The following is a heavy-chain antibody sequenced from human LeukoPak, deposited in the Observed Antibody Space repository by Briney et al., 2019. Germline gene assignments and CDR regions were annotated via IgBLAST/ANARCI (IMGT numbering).Heavy chain of an antibody. Sequence: GGSLRLSCAASGFTFDDSVMSWVRQAPGKGLEWVSSISSSSSYIYYADSVKGRFTISRDNAKNSLYLQMNSPRAEDTAVYYCAGETRGYWGQGTLVTVSS. V-gene: IGHV3-21*01. CDR1: GFTFDDSV. J-gene: IGHJ4*02. CDR2: ISSSSSYI. D-gene: IGHD2-2*01. CDR3: AGETRGY.